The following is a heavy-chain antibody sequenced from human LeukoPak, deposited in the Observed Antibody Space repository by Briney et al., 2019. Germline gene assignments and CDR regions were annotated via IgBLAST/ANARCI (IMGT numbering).Heavy chain of an antibody. CDR2: IIPIFGTA. CDR3: ARGTTVTTSDAFDI. J-gene: IGHJ3*02. D-gene: IGHD4-17*01. V-gene: IGHV1-69*13. CDR1: GGTFSSYA. Sequence: GASVKVSCKASGGTFSSYAISWVRQAPGQGLEWMGGIIPIFGTANYAQKFQGRVTITADESTSTAYMELSSLRSEDTAVYYCARGTTVTTSDAFDIWGQGTMVTVSS.